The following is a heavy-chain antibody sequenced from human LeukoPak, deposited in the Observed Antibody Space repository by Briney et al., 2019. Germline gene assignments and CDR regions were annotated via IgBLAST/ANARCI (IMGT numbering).Heavy chain of an antibody. Sequence: GGSLRLSCAASGFTFSSYWMHWVRQAPGKGLVWVSRINSDGSSTSYADSMKGRFTISRDNSKNTLYLQMNSLRAEDTAIYYCAKVTEFCFDSWGQGTLVIVSS. CDR1: GFTFSSYW. V-gene: IGHV3-74*01. CDR3: AKVTEFCFDS. CDR2: INSDGSST. D-gene: IGHD1-14*01. J-gene: IGHJ4*02.